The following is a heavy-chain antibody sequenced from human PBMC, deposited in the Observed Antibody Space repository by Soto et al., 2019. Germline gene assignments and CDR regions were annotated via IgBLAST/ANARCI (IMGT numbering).Heavy chain of an antibody. D-gene: IGHD3-22*01. CDR2: DNGGNDNT. CDR1: GYIFTSYA. Sequence: QVQLVQSGAEVKKPGASVKISCKASGYIFTSYAMHWVRQAPGQSLEWMGWDNGGNDNTKYSQKFQGRVTITRDTSARTVYMELSSLRSEDTAVYYCARDLGGSNYYDSSGYADAFDVWGQGTMVTVSS. J-gene: IGHJ3*01. V-gene: IGHV1-3*01. CDR3: ARDLGGSNYYDSSGYADAFDV.